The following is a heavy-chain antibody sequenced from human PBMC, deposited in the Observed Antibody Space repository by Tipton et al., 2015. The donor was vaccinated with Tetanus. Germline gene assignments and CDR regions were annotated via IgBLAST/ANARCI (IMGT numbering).Heavy chain of an antibody. J-gene: IGHJ6*02. CDR2: ISSRGST. D-gene: IGHD2-21*01. CDR1: GGSVSSGAYC. Sequence: TLSLTCTVSGGSVSSGAYCWSWIRQHPGKGLESIGCISSRGSTYYNPSLTSRVSISVDTSKNQFSLKLTSVTAADTAVYYCARDRGDCIYYGMDVWGPGTTVTVS. CDR3: ARDRGDCIYYGMDV. V-gene: IGHV4-31*03.